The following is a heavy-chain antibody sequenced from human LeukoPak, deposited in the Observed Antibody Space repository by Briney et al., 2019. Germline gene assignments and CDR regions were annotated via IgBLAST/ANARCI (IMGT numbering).Heavy chain of an antibody. CDR1: GFTFSSYG. J-gene: IGHJ4*02. D-gene: IGHD6-13*01. V-gene: IGHV3-33*01. CDR3: ARDLSSWTPGY. Sequence: GRSLRLSCAASGFTFSSYGMHWARQAPGKGLEWVAVIWSDGNNKDYADSVKGRFTISRDDSKNTLYLQMNSLRAEDTAVYYCARDLSSWTPGYWGQGTLVTVSS. CDR2: IWSDGNNK.